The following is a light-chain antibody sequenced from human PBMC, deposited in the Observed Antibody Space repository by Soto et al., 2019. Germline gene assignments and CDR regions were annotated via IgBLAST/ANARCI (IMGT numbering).Light chain of an antibody. CDR2: GVS. J-gene: IGKJ2*01. V-gene: IGKV3-20*01. CDR3: QQYSRSPET. CDR1: QSVGSSY. Sequence: EIVLTQSPGTLSLSPGERATLSCRASQSVGSSYLAWYQQKPGQAPRLLIYGVSSRATGIPDRFSGSGSGTEFTLTISRLEPEDFAVYYCQQYSRSPETFGQGTKLEIK.